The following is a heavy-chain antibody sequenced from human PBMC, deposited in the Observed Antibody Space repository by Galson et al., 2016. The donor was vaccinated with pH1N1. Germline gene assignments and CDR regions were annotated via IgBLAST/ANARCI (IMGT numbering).Heavy chain of an antibody. Sequence: SLRLSCAASGFTFSSYSMNWVRQAPGKGLEWVSYISSSSSTIYYADSVKGRFTISRDNAKNSLSLQMNSLRAEETAVYNCARVNHYSSYYMDVWGQGTTVTVSS. V-gene: IGHV3-48*01. CDR2: ISSSSSTI. CDR3: ARVNHYSSYYMDV. J-gene: IGHJ6*02. CDR1: GFTFSSYS. D-gene: IGHD1-14*01.